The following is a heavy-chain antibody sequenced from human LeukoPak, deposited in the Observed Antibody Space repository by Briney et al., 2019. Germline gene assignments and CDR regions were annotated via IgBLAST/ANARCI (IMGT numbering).Heavy chain of an antibody. CDR1: GYTLTGLS. V-gene: IGHV1-24*01. D-gene: IGHD6-19*01. J-gene: IGHJ4*02. Sequence: ASVKVSCKVSGYTLTGLSMHWVRQAPGKGLEWMGGFDPEDGETIYAQKFQGRVTMTEDTSTDTAYMELSSLRSEDTAVYYCATNLGAGWETFDYWGQGTLVTVSS. CDR2: FDPEDGET. CDR3: ATNLGAGWETFDY.